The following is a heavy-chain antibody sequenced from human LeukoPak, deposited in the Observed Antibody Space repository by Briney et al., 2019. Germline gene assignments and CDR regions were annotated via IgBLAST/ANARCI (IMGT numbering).Heavy chain of an antibody. V-gene: IGHV1-18*01. CDR1: GYTFTRYG. CDR3: ARARYLSGSRDDALDI. Sequence: GASVKVSCKASGYTFTRYGINWVRQAPGQGLEWMGWMCAYNGNREYAQKLEGRGTRTTDTSTSKAYMELSSLRPDDTAVYYCARARYLSGSRDDALDIWGQGTMVSVFS. D-gene: IGHD1-26*01. J-gene: IGHJ3*02. CDR2: MCAYNGNR.